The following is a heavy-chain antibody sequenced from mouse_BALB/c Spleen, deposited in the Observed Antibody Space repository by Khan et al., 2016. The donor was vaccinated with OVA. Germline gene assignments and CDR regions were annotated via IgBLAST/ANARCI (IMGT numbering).Heavy chain of an antibody. D-gene: IGHD1-1*01. CDR1: GYTFTSYW. J-gene: IGHJ3*01. V-gene: IGHV1-7*01. CDR2: INPSTGYT. Sequence: QVQLQQSGAELAKPGASVKMSCKASGYTFTSYWMHWVKQRPGQGLEWIGYINPSTGYTEYNQKFKDKATLTADKSSSPAYMQLSSLPSEDSAVYYCGRGHYGSSSFAYWGQGTLVTVSA. CDR3: GRGHYGSSSFAY.